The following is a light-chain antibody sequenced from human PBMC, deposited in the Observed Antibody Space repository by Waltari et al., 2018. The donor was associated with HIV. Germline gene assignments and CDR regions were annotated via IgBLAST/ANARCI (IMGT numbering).Light chain of an antibody. CDR2: DVS. J-gene: IGLJ2*01. CDR1: SSDVGGYHY. V-gene: IGLV2-14*01. Sequence: QSALTQSASVPGSPGQSITIPCPGTSSDVGGYHYASWYQQHPGKAPKLMIYDVSNRPSGVSKRFSGSKSGNTASLTISGLQAEDEADYYCSSDTSSSTGAVFGGGTKLTVL. CDR3: SSDTSSSTGAV.